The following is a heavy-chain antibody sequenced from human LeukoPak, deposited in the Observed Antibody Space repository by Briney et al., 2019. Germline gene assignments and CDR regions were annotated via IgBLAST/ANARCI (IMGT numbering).Heavy chain of an antibody. J-gene: IGHJ4*02. Sequence: GGSLRLSCAASGFTFSSYAMHWVRQAPGKGLEWVTLIRYDGTNKYYADSVKGRFTISRDNSKNTLYVQMHSLRAEDTAVYYCAKSIAVAGFAGGRTFDYWGQGILVTVSS. V-gene: IGHV3-30*02. CDR1: GFTFSSYA. CDR2: IRYDGTNK. CDR3: AKSIAVAGFAGGRTFDY. D-gene: IGHD6-19*01.